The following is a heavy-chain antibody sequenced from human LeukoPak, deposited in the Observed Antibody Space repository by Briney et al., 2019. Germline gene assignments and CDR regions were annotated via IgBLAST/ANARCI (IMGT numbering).Heavy chain of an antibody. CDR2: IYYSGST. V-gene: IGHV4-38-2*02. D-gene: IGHD1-14*01. CDR1: GYSITSDYY. J-gene: IGHJ6*03. CDR3: ARSKRGSGVDYYMDV. Sequence: SETLSLTCTVSGYSITSDYYWGWIRQPPGKGLEWIGSIYYSGSTYYNPSLKSRVTISVDTSKNQFSLKLSSVTAADTAVYYCARSKRGSGVDYYMDVWGKGTTVTVSS.